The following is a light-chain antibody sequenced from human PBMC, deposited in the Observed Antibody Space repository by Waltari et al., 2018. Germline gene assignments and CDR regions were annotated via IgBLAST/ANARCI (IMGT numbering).Light chain of an antibody. J-gene: IGKJ2*01. CDR1: QSIARN. Sequence: EILMTQSPPTLSVSPGESATLSCRVSQSIARNLAWYQQKPGQAPRLLIYGASTRATGIPARFSGSGSGTEFTLTISSLQSEDFAVYYCQQYNSWRTFGQGTKLEIK. CDR2: GAS. CDR3: QQYNSWRT. V-gene: IGKV3-15*01.